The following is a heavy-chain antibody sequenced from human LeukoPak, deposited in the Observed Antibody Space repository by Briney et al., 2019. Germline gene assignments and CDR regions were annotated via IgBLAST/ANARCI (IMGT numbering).Heavy chain of an antibody. CDR2: IYYSGST. CDR1: GGSISSSSYY. D-gene: IGHD5-18*01. CDR3: ARPGGYTAMVYAFDI. J-gene: IGHJ3*02. Sequence: SETLSLTCTVSGGSISSSSYYLGWIRQPPGKGLEWIGSIYYSGSTYYNPSLKSRVTISVDTSKNQFSLKLSSVTAADTAVYYCARPGGYTAMVYAFDIWGQGTMVTVSS. V-gene: IGHV4-39*01.